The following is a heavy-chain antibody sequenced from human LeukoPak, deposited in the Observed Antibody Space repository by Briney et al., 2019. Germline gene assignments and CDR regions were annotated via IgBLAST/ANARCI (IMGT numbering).Heavy chain of an antibody. J-gene: IGHJ3*02. CDR3: ARDLRVSSAFDI. CDR2: IYYSGST. Sequence: PSETLSLTCTVSGGSISSYYWSWIRQPPGKGLEWIAYIYYSGSTNYNPSLKSRVTISVDTSKNQFSLKLSSVTAADTAVYYCARDLRVSSAFDIWGQGTMVTVSS. V-gene: IGHV4-59*01. D-gene: IGHD5/OR15-5a*01. CDR1: GGSISSYY.